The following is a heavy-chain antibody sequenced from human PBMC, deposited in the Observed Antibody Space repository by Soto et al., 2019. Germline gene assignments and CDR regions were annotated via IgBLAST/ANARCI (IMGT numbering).Heavy chain of an antibody. CDR1: GGTFSSYA. CDR3: ARDLSSGGSCYGY. V-gene: IGHV1-69*13. D-gene: IGHD2-15*01. Sequence: SVKVSCKASGGTFSSYAISWVRQAPGQGLEWMGGIIPIFGTANYAQKFQGRVTITADESTSTAYMELSSLRSEDTAVYYCARDLSSGGSCYGYWGQGTLVTVSS. CDR2: IIPIFGTA. J-gene: IGHJ4*02.